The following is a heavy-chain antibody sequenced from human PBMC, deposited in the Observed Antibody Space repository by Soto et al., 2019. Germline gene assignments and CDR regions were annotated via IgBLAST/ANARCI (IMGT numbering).Heavy chain of an antibody. CDR1: VFTFSSYA. CDR2: ISGSGGST. D-gene: IGHD3-3*01. Sequence: GWSLRLSCAASVFTFSSYAVSWVRQAPGKGLEWVSAISGSGGSTYYADSVKGRFTISRDNSKNTLYLQMNSLRAEDTAVYYCAKDDGNFWSGYYLAYYYYGMDVWGQGTTVTVSS. V-gene: IGHV3-23*01. CDR3: AKDDGNFWSGYYLAYYYYGMDV. J-gene: IGHJ6*02.